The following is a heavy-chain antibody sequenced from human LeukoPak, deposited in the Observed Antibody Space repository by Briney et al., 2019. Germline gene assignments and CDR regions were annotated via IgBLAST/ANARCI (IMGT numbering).Heavy chain of an antibody. V-gene: IGHV3-20*04. Sequence: GGSLTLSCAASGFTFDDYDMSWVRPAPGKGLEWVSGINWNGGSTGYADSVKGRFTISRDNAKNSLYLQMNSLRAEDTALYYCARSYGYYYYYMDVWGKGTTVTVSS. CDR2: INWNGGST. J-gene: IGHJ6*03. CDR1: GFTFDDYD. D-gene: IGHD5-18*01. CDR3: ARSYGYYYYYMDV.